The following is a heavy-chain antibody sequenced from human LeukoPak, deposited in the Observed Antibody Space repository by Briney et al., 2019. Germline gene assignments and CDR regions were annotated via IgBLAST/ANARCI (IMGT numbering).Heavy chain of an antibody. CDR2: IYPGDSDT. Sequence: GEALKIFCNASSYIFTSYWFGWLRQMPRRSGEGWVIIYPGDSDTRYSPSFQGQVTISTDNSISTAYLQWSSLKASDTAVYYCARGAVPAAINWFDPWGQGTLVTVSS. CDR1: SYIFTSYW. CDR3: ARGAVPAAINWFDP. D-gene: IGHD2-2*02. J-gene: IGHJ5*02. V-gene: IGHV5-51*03.